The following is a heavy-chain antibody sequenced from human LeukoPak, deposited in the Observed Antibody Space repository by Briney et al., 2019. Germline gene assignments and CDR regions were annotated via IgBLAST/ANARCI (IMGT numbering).Heavy chain of an antibody. CDR1: GFTFSSYA. D-gene: IGHD5-18*01. CDR3: ARAAEARGYSYGTQDY. J-gene: IGHJ4*02. Sequence: GGSLRLSCAASGFTFSSYAMSWVRQAPGKGLEWVSAISGSATTYYADSVRGRFIISRDNSKNTLYLQMNSLRAEDTAVYYCARAAEARGYSYGTQDYWGQGTLVTVSS. V-gene: IGHV3-23*01. CDR2: ISGSATT.